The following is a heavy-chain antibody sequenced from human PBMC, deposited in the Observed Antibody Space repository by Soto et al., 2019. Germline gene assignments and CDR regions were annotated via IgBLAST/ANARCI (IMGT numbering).Heavy chain of an antibody. CDR2: IYYSGST. CDR3: ARKVVVGATHWFDP. D-gene: IGHD1-26*01. Sequence: SETLSLTFAVSGYSISSSNWWGWIRQPPGKGLEWIGYIYYSGSTYYNPSLKSRVTMSVDTSKNQFSLKLSSVTAVDTAVYYCARKVVVGATHWFDPWGQGTLVTVSS. CDR1: GYSISSSNW. V-gene: IGHV4-28*01. J-gene: IGHJ5*02.